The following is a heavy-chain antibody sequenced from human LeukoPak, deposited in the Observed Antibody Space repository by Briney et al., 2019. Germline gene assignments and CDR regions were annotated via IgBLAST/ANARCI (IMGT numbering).Heavy chain of an antibody. CDR2: IYYSGST. J-gene: IGHJ2*01. D-gene: IGHD6-19*01. V-gene: IGHV4-59*08. CDR3: ARHGKPKPVAAPRPVWYFDL. Sequence: SETLSLTCTVSGGSISSYYWSWIRQPPGKGLEWIGYIYYSGSTNYNPSLKSRVTISVDTSKNQFSLKLSSVTAADTAVYYCARHGKPKPVAAPRPVWYFDLWGRGTLVTVSS. CDR1: GGSISSYY.